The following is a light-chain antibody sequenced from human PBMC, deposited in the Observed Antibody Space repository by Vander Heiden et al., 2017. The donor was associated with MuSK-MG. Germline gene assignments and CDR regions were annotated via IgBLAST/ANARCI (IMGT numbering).Light chain of an antibody. CDR3: QQLDSYPLT. Sequence: DIQLTQSPSFLSASVGDRVTITCRASQVMTSYLAWYQQEPGKAPKLLIYGASTLQGGVPSRFSGSGSGTEFTLTISSLQPEDFATYYCQQLDSYPLTFGQGTKVEIK. CDR2: GAS. V-gene: IGKV1-9*01. J-gene: IGKJ2*01. CDR1: QVMTSY.